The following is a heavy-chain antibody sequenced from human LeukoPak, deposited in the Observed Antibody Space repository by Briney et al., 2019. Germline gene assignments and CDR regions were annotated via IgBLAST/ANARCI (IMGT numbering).Heavy chain of an antibody. Sequence: PGASVKVSCKASGYTFTNYGINWVRQAPGQGLEWMGWINTNTGNPMYAQGFTGRFVFSLDTSVSTAYLQTSSLKADDIAVYYCATRYSSSHYYYLDVWGKGTTVTVSS. CDR2: INTNTGNP. D-gene: IGHD6-13*01. CDR3: ATRYSSSHYYYLDV. CDR1: GYTFTNYG. V-gene: IGHV7-4-1*02. J-gene: IGHJ6*03.